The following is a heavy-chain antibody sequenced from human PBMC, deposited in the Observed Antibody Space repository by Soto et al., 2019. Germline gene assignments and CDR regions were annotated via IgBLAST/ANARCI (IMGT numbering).Heavy chain of an antibody. CDR1: GFTVSSNY. CDR3: ARYCSSTSCYRGVWFDI. V-gene: IGHV3-53*04. J-gene: IGHJ3*02. D-gene: IGHD2-2*01. Sequence: GGSLRLSCAASGFTVSSNYMSWVRQAPGKGLEWVSVIYSGGSTYYADSVKGRFTISRHNSKNTLYLQMNSLRAEDTAVYYCARYCSSTSCYRGVWFDIWGQGTMVTVSS. CDR2: IYSGGST.